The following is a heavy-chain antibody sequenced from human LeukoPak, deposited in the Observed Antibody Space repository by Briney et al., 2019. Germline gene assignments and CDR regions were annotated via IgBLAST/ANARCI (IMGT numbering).Heavy chain of an antibody. Sequence: GASVKVSCKASGYTFSTYDINWVRQATGQGLEWMGWMNPNSGNTGYTQKFQGRVTMTRNTSINTAYMELSSLRSEDTAVYYCASGVAQFDPWGQGTLVTVSS. CDR1: GYTFSTYD. V-gene: IGHV1-8*01. D-gene: IGHD2-15*01. CDR2: MNPNSGNT. J-gene: IGHJ5*02. CDR3: ASGVAQFDP.